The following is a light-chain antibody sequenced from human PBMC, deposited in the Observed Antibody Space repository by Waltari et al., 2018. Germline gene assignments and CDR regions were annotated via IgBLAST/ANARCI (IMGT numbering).Light chain of an antibody. CDR2: EDY. Sequence: NFMLTQPHSVSESPVKTVTISCTRSIGSIARNYVQWFQQRPGSAPTTVIYEDYQRPSGVPDRFSGSIDSSSNSASLTISGLKTEDEADYYCQSYDGINWMFGGGTKLTVL. CDR1: IGSIARNY. V-gene: IGLV6-57*03. J-gene: IGLJ3*02. CDR3: QSYDGINWM.